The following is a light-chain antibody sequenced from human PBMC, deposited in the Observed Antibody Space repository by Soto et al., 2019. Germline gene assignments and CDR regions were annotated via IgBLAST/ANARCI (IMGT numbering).Light chain of an antibody. J-gene: IGKJ1*01. CDR3: QQYNSYSMT. CDR2: KAS. V-gene: IGKV1-5*03. CDR1: QSISTW. Sequence: DIQMPQSPSTLSASVGDRVTSTCRASQSISTWLSWYQQKPGKAPKVLIYKASNLQSGVSSRFSGSGSGTEFTLTISSLQPDDFATYYCQQYNSYSMTFGQGTKVDIK.